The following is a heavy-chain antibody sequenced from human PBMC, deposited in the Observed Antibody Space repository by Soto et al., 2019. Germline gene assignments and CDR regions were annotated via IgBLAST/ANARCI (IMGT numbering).Heavy chain of an antibody. V-gene: IGHV3-23*01. J-gene: IGHJ4*02. CDR1: GLTLGSYA. CDR2: ISGSSTNT. CDR3: AKRSSYSIGWYFDY. Sequence: PGGSLRLSCAASGLTLGSYAMSWVRQPPGKGLEWVSSISGSSTNTYYADSVKGRFTVSRDDSKSTLYLQMNSLRDEDTAIYYCAKRSSYSIGWYFDYWGQGTLVTVSS. D-gene: IGHD6-19*01.